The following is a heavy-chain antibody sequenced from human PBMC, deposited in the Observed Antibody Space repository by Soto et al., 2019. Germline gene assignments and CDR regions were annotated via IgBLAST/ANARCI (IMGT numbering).Heavy chain of an antibody. J-gene: IGHJ4*02. V-gene: IGHV4-4*07. CDR1: GGSVSNHY. CDR2: LYNDERT. CDR3: AREPLAHSYFDL. Sequence: LSLTCTVSGGSVSNHYWSWIRQPAGKGLEWLGRLYNDERTNYNPSLKSRVTMSMDTSKNQFSLELTSVTAADSAVYFCAREPLAHSYFDLWGQGTLVTVSS.